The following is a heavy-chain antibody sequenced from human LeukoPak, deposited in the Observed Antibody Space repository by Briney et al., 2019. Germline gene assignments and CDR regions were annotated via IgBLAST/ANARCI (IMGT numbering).Heavy chain of an antibody. D-gene: IGHD5-12*01. CDR3: AREAGGYDTPFGY. V-gene: IGHV3-48*03. CDR1: GFTFSSYE. Sequence: PGGSLRLSCAASGFTFSSYEMNWVRQAPGKGLEWVSYISSSGSTIYYADSVKGRFTISRDNAKNSLYLQMNSLRAEDTAVYYCAREAGGYDTPFGYWGQGTLATVSS. CDR2: ISSSGSTI. J-gene: IGHJ4*02.